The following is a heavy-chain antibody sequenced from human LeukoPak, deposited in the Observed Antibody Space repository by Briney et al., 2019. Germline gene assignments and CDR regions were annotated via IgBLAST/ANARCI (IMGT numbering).Heavy chain of an antibody. Sequence: GGSLRLSCAASGFTVSSNHMSWVRQAPGEGLEWVSVIYSGGSTYYADSVKGRFTISRDNSRNTLYLQMNSLRAEDTAVYYCARVSMGYFDYVWGSYRYGWFDPWGQGTLVTVSS. J-gene: IGHJ5*02. D-gene: IGHD3-16*02. CDR1: GFTVSSNH. CDR2: IYSGGST. CDR3: ARVSMGYFDYVWGSYRYGWFDP. V-gene: IGHV3-53*01.